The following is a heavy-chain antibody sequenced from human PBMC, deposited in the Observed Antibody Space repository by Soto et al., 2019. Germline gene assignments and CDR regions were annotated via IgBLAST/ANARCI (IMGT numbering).Heavy chain of an antibody. V-gene: IGHV1-18*01. J-gene: IGHJ4*02. CDR3: VVAAQPYYIDY. D-gene: IGHD2-15*01. CDR1: GYTFTSYG. CDR2: ISAYNGNT. Sequence: QVQLVQSGAAVKKPGASVKVSCKASGYTFTSYGISWVRQAPGQGLEGMGWISAYNGNTNYAQKLQGRVTMTTDTSTSTGYMELRSLRSDDTAVYYCVVAAQPYYIDYWGQGTLVTVSS.